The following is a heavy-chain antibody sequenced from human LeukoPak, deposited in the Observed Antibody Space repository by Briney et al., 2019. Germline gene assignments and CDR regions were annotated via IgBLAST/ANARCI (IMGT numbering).Heavy chain of an antibody. CDR3: ARDLGLSGYDLLDY. J-gene: IGHJ4*02. CDR2: IKLDGTEK. V-gene: IGHV3-7*01. CDR1: GLTFSSYW. Sequence: PGGSLRLSCAASGLTFSSYWMTWVRQAPGKGLEWVANIKLDGTEKYYVDSVTGRFTISRDNAKNSLDLQMNRLRVEDTAVYYCARDLGLSGYDLLDYWGQGTMVTVSS. D-gene: IGHD5-12*01.